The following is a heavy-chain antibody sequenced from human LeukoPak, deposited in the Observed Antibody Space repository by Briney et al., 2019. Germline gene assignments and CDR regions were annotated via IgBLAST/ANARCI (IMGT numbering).Heavy chain of an antibody. D-gene: IGHD4-17*01. Sequence: PGGSLRLSCAASGFTFSSYSMNWVRQAPGKGLEWVSSISSSSSYIYYADSVKGRSTISRDNAKNSLYLQMNSLRAEDTAVYYCARDHDDYGDYIGAFDIWGQGTMVTVSS. CDR2: ISSSSSYI. V-gene: IGHV3-21*01. CDR3: ARDHDDYGDYIGAFDI. J-gene: IGHJ3*02. CDR1: GFTFSSYS.